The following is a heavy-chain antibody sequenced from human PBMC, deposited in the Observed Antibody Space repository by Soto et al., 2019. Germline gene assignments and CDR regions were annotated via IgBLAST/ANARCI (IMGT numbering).Heavy chain of an antibody. CDR2: IIPIFGTA. D-gene: IGHD3-22*01. V-gene: IGHV1-69*13. CDR3: ARDGYYYDNSGYSLLKLPAEYFQH. J-gene: IGHJ1*01. CDR1: GGTFSSYA. Sequence: SVKVSCKASGGTFSSYAISWVRQAPGQGLEWMGGIIPIFGTANYAQKFQGRVTITADESTSTAYMELSSLRSEDTAVYYCARDGYYYDNSGYSLLKLPAEYFQHWGQGTLVTVSS.